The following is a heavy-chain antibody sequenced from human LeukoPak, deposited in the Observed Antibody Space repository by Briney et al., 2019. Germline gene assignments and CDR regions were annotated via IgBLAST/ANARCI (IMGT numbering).Heavy chain of an antibody. CDR3: ARQGLGYYYGMDV. CDR2: INHSGST. Sequence: SETLSLTCAVYGGSFSGYYWSWIRQPPGKGLEWIGEINHSGSTNYNPSLKSRVTISVDTSKNQFSLKLSSVTAADTAVYYCARQGLGYYYGMDVWGQGTTVTVSS. V-gene: IGHV4-34*01. J-gene: IGHJ6*02. CDR1: GGSFSGYY.